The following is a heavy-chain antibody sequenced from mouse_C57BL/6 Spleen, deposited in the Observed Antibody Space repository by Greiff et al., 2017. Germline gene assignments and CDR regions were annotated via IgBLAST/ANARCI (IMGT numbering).Heavy chain of an antibody. CDR2: IHPNSGST. CDR1: GYTFTSYW. Sequence: QVQLQQPGAELVKPGASVKLSCKASGYTFTSYWMHWVQQRPGQGLEWIGMIHPNSGSTNYNEKFKSKATLTVDQSTSTAYMQLSSLTSEDSAVYYCARGYSNYEFAYWGQGTLVTVSA. CDR3: ARGYSNYEFAY. J-gene: IGHJ3*01. D-gene: IGHD2-5*01. V-gene: IGHV1-64*01.